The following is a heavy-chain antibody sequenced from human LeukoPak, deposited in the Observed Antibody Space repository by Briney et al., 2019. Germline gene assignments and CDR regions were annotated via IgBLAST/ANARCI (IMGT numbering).Heavy chain of an antibody. CDR1: GFTFSSYW. CDR3: ASGVDR. CDR2: MNSDGSSK. Sequence: GGSLRLSCAASGFTFSSYWMHWVRQAPGKGLGWVALMNSDGSSKSDADSVKGPFTISRDNAKTTHYLQLNSLRAEDTAVYYCASGVDRWGQGTLVTVSS. D-gene: IGHD2-8*01. J-gene: IGHJ4*02. V-gene: IGHV3-74*01.